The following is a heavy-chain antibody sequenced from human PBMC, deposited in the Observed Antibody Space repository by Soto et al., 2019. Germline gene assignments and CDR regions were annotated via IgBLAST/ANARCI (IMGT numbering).Heavy chain of an antibody. CDR3: ARDRPSYYYGMDV. CDR1: GFIFNNYW. CDR2: INSDGSST. V-gene: IGHV3-74*01. Sequence: EVQLVESGGGLVQPGGSLRLSCAASGFIFNNYWMHWVRQAPGKGLVWVSRINSDGSSTSYADSVKGRFTISRDNTKNTLYLQMNSLRAEATAVYYCARDRPSYYYGMDVWCQGTTVTVSS. J-gene: IGHJ6*02.